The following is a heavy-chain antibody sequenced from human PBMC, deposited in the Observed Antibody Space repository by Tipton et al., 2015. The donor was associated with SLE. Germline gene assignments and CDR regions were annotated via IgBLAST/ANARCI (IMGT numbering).Heavy chain of an antibody. CDR2: ISSSGSTI. V-gene: IGHV3-48*01. D-gene: IGHD5-12*01. CDR1: GFTFSSYA. J-gene: IGHJ6*02. Sequence: SLRLSCAASGFTFSSYAMSWVRQAPGKGLEWVSYISSSGSTIYYADSVKGRFTISRDNSKNTLYLQMNSLRAEDTAVYYCAKDIVATTPIYGMDVWGQGTTVTVSS. CDR3: AKDIVATTPIYGMDV.